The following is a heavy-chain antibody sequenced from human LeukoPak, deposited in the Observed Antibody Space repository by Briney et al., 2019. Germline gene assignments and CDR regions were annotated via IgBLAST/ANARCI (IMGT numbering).Heavy chain of an antibody. CDR3: AREVSSGWSHYFDY. D-gene: IGHD6-19*01. V-gene: IGHV1-18*01. CDR1: GYTFTSYG. J-gene: IGHJ4*02. CDR2: ISAYNGNT. Sequence: ASVKVSCKASGYTFTSYGISWVRQAPGQGLEWMGWISAYNGNTTYAQKLQGRVTMTTDTSTSTAYMELRSLRSDDTAVYYCAREVSSGWSHYFDYWGQGTLVTVSS.